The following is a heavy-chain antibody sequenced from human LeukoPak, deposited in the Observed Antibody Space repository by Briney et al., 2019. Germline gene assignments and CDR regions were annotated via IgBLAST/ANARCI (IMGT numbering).Heavy chain of an antibody. CDR3: ARDRNGDGFAYFDY. CDR1: GYTFTDYL. V-gene: IGHV1-2*02. J-gene: IGHJ4*02. D-gene: IGHD5-24*01. Sequence: ASVKVSCKASGYTFTDYLMHWVRQAPGQGLEWMGWINPNSGVTSAAQKFQGRVTMTRDTSISTAYMELSTLRSDDTAVYYCARDRNGDGFAYFDYWGQGTLVTASS. CDR2: INPNSGVT.